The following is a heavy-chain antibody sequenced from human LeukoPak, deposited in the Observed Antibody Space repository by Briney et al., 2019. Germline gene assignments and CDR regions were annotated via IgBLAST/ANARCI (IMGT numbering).Heavy chain of an antibody. CDR3: ARYGANCGGNGGDFDY. CDR2: IYYSGST. Sequence: SETLSLTCTVSGGSINSYYWSWIRQPPGKGLEWIGYIYYSGSTNYNPSLKSRVTISVDTSKNQFSLKLSSVTAADTAVYYCARYGANCGGNGGDFDYWGQGTLVTVSS. D-gene: IGHD4-23*01. V-gene: IGHV4-59*01. J-gene: IGHJ4*02. CDR1: GGSINSYY.